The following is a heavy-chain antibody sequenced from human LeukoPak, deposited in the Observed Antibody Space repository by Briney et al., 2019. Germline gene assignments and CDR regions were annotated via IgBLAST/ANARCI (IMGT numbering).Heavy chain of an antibody. CDR1: GGSISSYY. Sequence: SETLSLTCTVSGGSISSYYWSWIRQPPGKGLEWIGYIYYSGSINYNPSLKSRVTISVDTSKNQFSLKLSSVTAADTAVYYCARGGVDGYSDFDYWGQGTLVTVSS. J-gene: IGHJ4*02. CDR3: ARGGVDGYSDFDY. CDR2: IYYSGSI. V-gene: IGHV4-59*01. D-gene: IGHD3-10*01.